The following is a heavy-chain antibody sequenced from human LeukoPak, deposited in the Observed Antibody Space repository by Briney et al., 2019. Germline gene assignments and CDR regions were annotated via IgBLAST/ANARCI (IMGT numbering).Heavy chain of an antibody. Sequence: GGSLRLSCVASGFTFSSYGMHWVRQAPGKGLEWVAFIRYDGSNKYYAESVKGRLTISRENSKNTLYLQMNSLRAEDTAVYYCANGQYYYGSGSRIGGEYYFDYWGQGTLVTVSS. CDR1: GFTFSSYG. CDR2: IRYDGSNK. CDR3: ANGQYYYGSGSRIGGEYYFDY. V-gene: IGHV3-30*02. J-gene: IGHJ4*02. D-gene: IGHD3-10*01.